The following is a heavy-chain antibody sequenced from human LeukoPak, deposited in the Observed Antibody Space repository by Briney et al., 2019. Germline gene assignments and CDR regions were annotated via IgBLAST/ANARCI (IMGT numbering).Heavy chain of an antibody. V-gene: IGHV4-34*01. CDR1: GGSFSGYY. CDR3: ARVVVPAAIDAFDI. CDR2: INHSGST. Sequence: SETLSLTCAVYGGSFSGYYWSWIPQPPGKGLEWIGEINHSGSTNYNPSLKSRVTISVDTSKNQFSLKLSSVTAADTAVYYCARVVVPAAIDAFDIWGQGTMVTVSS. J-gene: IGHJ3*02. D-gene: IGHD2-2*02.